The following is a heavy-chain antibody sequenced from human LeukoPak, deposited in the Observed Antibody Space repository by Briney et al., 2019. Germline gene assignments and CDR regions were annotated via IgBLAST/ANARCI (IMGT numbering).Heavy chain of an antibody. J-gene: IGHJ6*03. CDR3: ARVGSGSFRTYYYYMDV. V-gene: IGHV3-30*04. CDR2: ISYDGRNE. D-gene: IGHD1-26*01. Sequence: GGSLRLSCAASGFTFTTYAMHWVRQAPGKGLDWVAVISYDGRNEYYPDSVKGRFTISRDTSKNTLYLQMNSLRAEDTAVYYCARVGSGSFRTYYYYMDVWGKGTTVTVSS. CDR1: GFTFTTYA.